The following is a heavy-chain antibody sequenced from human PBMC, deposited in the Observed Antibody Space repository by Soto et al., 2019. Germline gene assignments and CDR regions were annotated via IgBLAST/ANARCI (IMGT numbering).Heavy chain of an antibody. CDR3: ARSIQYGGYSRSFDP. D-gene: IGHD5-12*01. CDR1: GYIFTNYD. CDR2: INPNSGNT. Sequence: QVQLVQSGAEVKKPGASVKVSCKASGYIFTNYDINWVRQATGQGLEYLGWINPNSGNTGYVQKFKGRVTITRNTSKNTHCKELNSLRSEDTDVYYCARSIQYGGYSRSFDPWGQGTLCQVSS. J-gene: IGHJ5*02. V-gene: IGHV1-8*01.